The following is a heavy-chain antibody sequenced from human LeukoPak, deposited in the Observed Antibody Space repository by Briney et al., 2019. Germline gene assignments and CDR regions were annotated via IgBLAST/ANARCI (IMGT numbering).Heavy chain of an antibody. V-gene: IGHV1-24*01. J-gene: IGHJ4*02. D-gene: IGHD1-1*01. CDR2: FDPEDGET. Sequence: ASVKVSCKVSGYTLTELSIHWVRQAPGKGLEWMGGFDPEDGETVYAQKFQGRVTMTRNTSISTAYMELSRLRSDDTAVYYCASYNWNDDVVDYWGQGTLVTVSS. CDR3: ASYNWNDDVVDY. CDR1: GYTLTELS.